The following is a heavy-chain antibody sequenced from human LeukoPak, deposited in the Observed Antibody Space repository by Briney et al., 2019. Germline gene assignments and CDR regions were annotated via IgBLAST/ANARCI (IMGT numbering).Heavy chain of an antibody. CDR1: GYTFTGYY. CDR2: INPNSGGT. D-gene: IGHD1-14*01. Sequence: ASVKVSCKASGYTFTGYYINWVRQAPGQGLEWMGRINPNSGGTNSAQKFQGRVTMTWDTSVNTAYPELGSLRSDDTAVYYCARLDGTGRSQIMIDYWGQGTLVTVSS. V-gene: IGHV1-2*06. CDR3: ARLDGTGRSQIMIDY. J-gene: IGHJ4*02.